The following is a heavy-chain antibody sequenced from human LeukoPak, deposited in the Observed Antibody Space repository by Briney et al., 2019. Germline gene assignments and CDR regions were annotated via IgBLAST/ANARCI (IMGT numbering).Heavy chain of an antibody. D-gene: IGHD2-2*01. CDR1: GGSISSGGYY. V-gene: IGHV4-30-4*01. J-gene: IGHJ4*02. Sequence: SQTLSLTCTVSGGSISSGGYYWRWLRQPPGKGLEWIGYIYYSGSTYYNPSLKSRVTISVDTSKNQFSLKLSSVTAADTAVYYCARGGGYCSSTSCFYFDYWGQGTLVTVSS. CDR3: ARGGGYCSSTSCFYFDY. CDR2: IYYSGST.